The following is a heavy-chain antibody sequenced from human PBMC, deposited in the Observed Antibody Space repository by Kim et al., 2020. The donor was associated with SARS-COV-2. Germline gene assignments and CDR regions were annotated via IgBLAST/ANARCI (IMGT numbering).Heavy chain of an antibody. J-gene: IGHJ4*02. CDR3: AREGMAPHYFDY. CDR1: GGSVSSGSYY. Sequence: SETLSLTCTVSGGSVSSGSYYWSWIRQPPGKGLEWIGYIYYSGSTNYNPSLKSRVTISVDTSKNQFSLKLSSVTAADTAVYYCAREGMAPHYFDYWGQGTLVTVSS. CDR2: IYYSGST. D-gene: IGHD3-10*01. V-gene: IGHV4-61*01.